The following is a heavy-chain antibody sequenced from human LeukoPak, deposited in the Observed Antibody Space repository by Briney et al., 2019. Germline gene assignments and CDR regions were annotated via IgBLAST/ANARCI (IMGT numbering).Heavy chain of an antibody. J-gene: IGHJ4*02. V-gene: IGHV3-23*01. CDR3: ARDLAWGAFDY. CDR1: GFTFSNHG. CDR2: ISPRGGGT. D-gene: IGHD7-27*01. Sequence: GGTLRLSCAASGFTFSNHGMNWVRQAPGKGLEWLSGISPRGGGTYYADSVKGRFTISRDDSKSTLSLQMNSLRVEDTAVYYCARDLAWGAFDYWGQGTLVTVSS.